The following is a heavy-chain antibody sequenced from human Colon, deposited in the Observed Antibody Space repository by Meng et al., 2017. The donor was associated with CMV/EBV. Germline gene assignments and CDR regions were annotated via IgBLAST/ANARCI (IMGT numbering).Heavy chain of an antibody. Sequence: GGSLRLSCAASGFNFSKSGMHWVRQTPGKGLQWVGVISDDGIITHYGDSVKGRCTISRDNSKNTLFLEVDSLRPDDTAVYYCAKVMGSSSPGFDWWGQGTLVTVSS. J-gene: IGHJ4*02. D-gene: IGHD6-6*01. CDR3: AKVMGSSSPGFDW. CDR2: ISDDGIIT. V-gene: IGHV3-30*18. CDR1: GFNFSKSG.